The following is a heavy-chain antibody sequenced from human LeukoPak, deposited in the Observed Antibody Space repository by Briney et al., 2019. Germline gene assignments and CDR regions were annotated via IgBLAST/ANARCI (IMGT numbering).Heavy chain of an antibody. V-gene: IGHV1-18*04. CDR2: ISAYNGNT. J-gene: IGHJ5*02. D-gene: IGHD1-26*01. CDR3: ARDWVVGATTWFDP. CDR1: GYTFTGYY. Sequence: ASVKVSCKASGYTFTGYYMHWVRQAPGQGLEWMGWISAYNGNTNYAQKFQGRVTMTTDTSTSTAYMELRSLRSDDTAVYYCARDWVVGATTWFDPWGQGTLVTVSS.